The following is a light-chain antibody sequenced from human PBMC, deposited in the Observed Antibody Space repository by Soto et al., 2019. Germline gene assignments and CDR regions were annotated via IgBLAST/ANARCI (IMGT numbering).Light chain of an antibody. Sequence: ELVMTQSPATLSVSPGERATLSCRASQSVSSNLAWYQQKPGQTPKLLIYVASTRATGIPARFSGSGSGSDFTLTISSLQSEDFAVYDCQQYNVWTLSSGGGTKVEFK. CDR2: VAS. CDR3: QQYNVWTLS. J-gene: IGKJ4*01. CDR1: QSVSSN. V-gene: IGKV3-15*01.